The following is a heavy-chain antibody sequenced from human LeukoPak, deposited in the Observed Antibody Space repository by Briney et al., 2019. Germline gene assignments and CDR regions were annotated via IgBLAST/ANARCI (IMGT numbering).Heavy chain of an antibody. Sequence: GASVTVSCKASGGTFRNYVIRWVRQAPGQGLAWMGGIIPNLGIANYAQKFQGRVTFTADKSTSTAYMELSSLRSEDTAVYYCSSGYCTNGVCYTPLDYWGQGTVVTVSS. D-gene: IGHD2-8*01. CDR3: SSGYCTNGVCYTPLDY. J-gene: IGHJ4*02. CDR1: GGTFRNYV. CDR2: IIPNLGIA. V-gene: IGHV1-69*10.